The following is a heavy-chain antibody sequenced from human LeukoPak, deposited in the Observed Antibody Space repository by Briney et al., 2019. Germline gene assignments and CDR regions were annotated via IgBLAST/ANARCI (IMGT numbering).Heavy chain of an antibody. J-gene: IGHJ3*02. CDR1: GYTFTDYY. CDR2: INPKNGDT. V-gene: IGHV1-2*02. D-gene: IGHD4-23*01. CDR3: ACSTTVVEAFDI. Sequence: ASVKVSCKASGYTFTDYYIHWMRQAPGQGPEWMGWINPKNGDTKYTQKFQGRVTITRDTSISTAYMEVSRLTSEDTAVYYCACSTTVVEAFDIWGQGTMVTVSS.